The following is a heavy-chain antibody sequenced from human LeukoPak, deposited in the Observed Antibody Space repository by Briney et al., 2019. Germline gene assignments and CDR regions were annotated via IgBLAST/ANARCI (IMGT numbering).Heavy chain of an antibody. V-gene: IGHV4-59*01. Sequence: SETLSLTCTVSGGSISSYYWSWIRQPPGKGLEWIGYIYYSGSTNYNPSLKSRVTISVDTSKNQFSLKLSSVTAADTALYYCASFVGATTLFDYWGQGTLVTVSS. CDR3: ASFVGATTLFDY. D-gene: IGHD1-26*01. CDR1: GGSISSYY. J-gene: IGHJ4*02. CDR2: IYYSGST.